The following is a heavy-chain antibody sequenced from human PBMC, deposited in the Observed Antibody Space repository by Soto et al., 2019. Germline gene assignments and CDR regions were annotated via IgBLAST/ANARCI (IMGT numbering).Heavy chain of an antibody. CDR2: IKQDGSEK. V-gene: IGHV3-7*04. CDR3: ARGRGMDV. J-gene: IGHJ6*02. Sequence: GGSLRLSCVASGFTFITYWMTWVRQAPGKGLEWVANIKQDGSEKNYVDSVKGRFTISRDNAKNSLYLQMNSLRDEDTAVYYCARGRGMDVWGQGTTVTVSS. CDR1: GFTFITYW.